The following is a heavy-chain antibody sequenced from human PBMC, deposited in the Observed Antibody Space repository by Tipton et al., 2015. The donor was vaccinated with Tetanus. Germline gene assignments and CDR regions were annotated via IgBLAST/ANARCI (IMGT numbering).Heavy chain of an antibody. D-gene: IGHD1-26*01. CDR1: GASLSSSDYY. V-gene: IGHV4-39*07. J-gene: IGHJ4*02. CDR2: IYSSGST. CDR3: ARDQARGARGWNYFDY. Sequence: TLSLTCTVSGASLSSSDYYWGWIRQPPGKGLEWIGDIYSSGSTYSNPSLKGRVTISVDTSKNQFSLRLNSVTAADTAVYYCARDQARGARGWNYFDYWGLGTLVTVSS.